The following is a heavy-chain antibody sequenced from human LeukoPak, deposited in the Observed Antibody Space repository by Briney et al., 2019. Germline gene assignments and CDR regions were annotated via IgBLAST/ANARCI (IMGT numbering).Heavy chain of an antibody. CDR2: ILYDGSNK. J-gene: IGHJ4*02. V-gene: IGHV3-30*18. CDR1: GFTFSSCG. D-gene: IGHD3-22*01. Sequence: GGSLRLSCAASGFTFSSCGMHWVRQAPGKGLEWVAVILYDGSNKYYADSVKGRFTISRDNSKNTLYLQMNSLRAEDTAVYCCAKDVSGSGYYFDYWGQGTLVTVSS. CDR3: AKDVSGSGYYFDY.